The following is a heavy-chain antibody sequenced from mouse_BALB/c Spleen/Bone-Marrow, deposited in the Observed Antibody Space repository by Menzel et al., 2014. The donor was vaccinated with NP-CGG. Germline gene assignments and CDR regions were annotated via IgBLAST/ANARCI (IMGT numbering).Heavy chain of an antibody. CDR2: INPYNDGT. CDR3: ARSGWLLRGYYALDY. D-gene: IGHD2-3*01. V-gene: IGHV1-14*01. J-gene: IGHJ4*01. CDR1: GYTFSSYG. Sequence: VQLKESGPELVKPGASVKMSCKASGYTFSSYGMNWVKQKPGQGLEWIGYINPYNDGTKLNEKFEDKATLTSDKSSSTAYMELTSLTSEDSAAYYCARSGWLLRGYYALDYWGPGTSVTVSS.